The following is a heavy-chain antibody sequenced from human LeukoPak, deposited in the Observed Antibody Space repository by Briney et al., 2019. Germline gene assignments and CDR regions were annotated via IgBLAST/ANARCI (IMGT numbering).Heavy chain of an antibody. V-gene: IGHV4-38-2*02. Sequence: SETLSLTCTVSGYSISSGYYWGWIRQPPGKGLEWIGSIYHSGSTFYNPSPKSRVTISVDTSKNQFSLSLSSVTAADTAVYYCARGTLYSGWSYYFDYWGQGSQVTVSS. CDR3: ARGTLYSGWSYYFDY. D-gene: IGHD6-19*01. CDR1: GYSISSGYY. CDR2: IYHSGST. J-gene: IGHJ4*02.